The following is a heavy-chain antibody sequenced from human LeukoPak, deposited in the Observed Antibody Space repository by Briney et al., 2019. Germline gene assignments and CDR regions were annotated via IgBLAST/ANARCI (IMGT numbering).Heavy chain of an antibody. V-gene: IGHV4-39*01. CDR3: ARQTGSGLFILP. D-gene: IGHD3-10*01. Sequence: SETLSLTCTVSGGSISYSSYYWGWIRQPPGKGLEWIGSIHYSGSTYYNPSLKSRVTISVDTSKNQFSLKLTSVTAADTAVYYCARQTGSGLFILPGGQGKLVTVSS. CDR1: GGSISYSSYY. J-gene: IGHJ4*02. CDR2: IHYSGST.